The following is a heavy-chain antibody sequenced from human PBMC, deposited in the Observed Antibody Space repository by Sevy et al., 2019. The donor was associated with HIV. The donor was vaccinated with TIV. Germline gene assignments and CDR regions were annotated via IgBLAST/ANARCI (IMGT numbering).Heavy chain of an antibody. V-gene: IGHV3-7*01. CDR2: IRPDGSDN. J-gene: IGHJ4*02. CDR1: GFTFSPYW. Sequence: GGSLRLSCAASGFTFSPYWMTWVRQAPGKGLEWVANIRPDGSDNYYVDSVKGRFTISRDNAKNSLYLQMNSLRADDTAMYYGARGVGLDCWRQGALVTVSS. D-gene: IGHD1-26*01. CDR3: ARGVGLDC.